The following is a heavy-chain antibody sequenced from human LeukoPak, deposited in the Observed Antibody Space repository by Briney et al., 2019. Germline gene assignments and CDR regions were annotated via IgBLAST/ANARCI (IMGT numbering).Heavy chain of an antibody. CDR3: AREGQQLVLLFWFDP. CDR2: ISIRSSYI. V-gene: IGHV3-21*01. Sequence: GGSLRLSCAASGFTFSSYSMNWVRQAPGKGLEWVSSISIRSSYICYADSVKGRFTISRDNAKSSLYLQMISPRAEDTAVYYCAREGQQLVLLFWFDPWGQGTLVTVSS. J-gene: IGHJ5*02. CDR1: GFTFSSYS. D-gene: IGHD6-13*01.